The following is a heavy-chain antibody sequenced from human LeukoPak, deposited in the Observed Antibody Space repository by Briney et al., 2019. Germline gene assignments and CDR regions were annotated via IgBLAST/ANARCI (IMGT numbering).Heavy chain of an antibody. J-gene: IGHJ4*02. V-gene: IGHV4-39*07. CDR2: IYSSGIT. CDR1: GASISSSTYY. D-gene: IGHD2-15*01. Sequence: PSETLSLTCTVSGASISSSTYYWGWIHQPPGKGLEWIGSIYSSGITSYNPSLKSRVTISVDTSKNQFSLKLSSVTAADTAVYYCARENCSGGSCSASGYWGQGTLVTVSS. CDR3: ARENCSGGSCSASGY.